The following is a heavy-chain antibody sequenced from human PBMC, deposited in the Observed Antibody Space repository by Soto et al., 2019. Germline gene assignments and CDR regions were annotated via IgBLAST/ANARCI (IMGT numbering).Heavy chain of an antibody. CDR1: GFTFTNYA. J-gene: IGHJ4*02. CDR2: ISGSGGDT. CDR3: AKRYCTTSSCVSEIDY. V-gene: IGHV3-23*01. D-gene: IGHD2-2*01. Sequence: EVQLLESGGGLVQPGGSLRLSCAASGFTFTNYAMTWVRQAPGKGLEWVSTISGSGGDTYYADSIKGRFTISRDNYKKTLYLRMNSLRAEDTAAYYCAKRYCTTSSCVSEIDYWGQGTLVTVSS.